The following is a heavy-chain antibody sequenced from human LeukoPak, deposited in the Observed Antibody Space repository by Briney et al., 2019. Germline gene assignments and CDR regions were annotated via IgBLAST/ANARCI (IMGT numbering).Heavy chain of an antibody. V-gene: IGHV1-69*13. Sequence: GASVKVSCKASGGTFSSYAISWVRQAPGQGLEWMGGIIPIFGTANYAQKFQGRVTITADESTSTAYMELSSLRSEDTAVYYCARSVRGVIKPPAEAYYFDYWGQGPLVTVSS. CDR3: ARSVRGVIKPPAEAYYFDY. CDR2: IIPIFGTA. CDR1: GGTFSSYA. J-gene: IGHJ4*02. D-gene: IGHD3-10*01.